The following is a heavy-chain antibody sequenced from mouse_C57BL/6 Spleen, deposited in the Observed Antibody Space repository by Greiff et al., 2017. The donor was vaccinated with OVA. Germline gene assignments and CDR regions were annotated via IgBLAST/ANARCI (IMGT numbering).Heavy chain of an antibody. CDR1: GFTFSDYG. V-gene: IGHV5-17*01. J-gene: IGHJ4*01. CDR3: AREDGSKNAMDY. CDR2: ISSGSSTI. Sequence: EVKLVESGGGLVKPGGSLKLSCAASGFTFSDYGMHWVRQAPEKGLEWVAYISSGSSTIYYADTVKGRFTISRDNAKNTLFLQMTSLGSEDTAMYYCAREDGSKNAMDYWGQGTSVTVSS. D-gene: IGHD1-1*01.